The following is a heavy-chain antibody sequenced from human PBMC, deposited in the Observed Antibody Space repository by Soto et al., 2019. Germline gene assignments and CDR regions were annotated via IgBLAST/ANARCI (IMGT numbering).Heavy chain of an antibody. J-gene: IGHJ5*02. CDR2: IYSGGST. CDR1: GFTVSSNY. Sequence: GGSLRLSCAASGFTVSSNYMSWVRQAPGKGLEWVSVIYSGGSTYYADSVKGRFTISRHNSKNTLYLQMNSLRAEDTAVYYCARQSPEYSSSYHLWGQGTLVTVSS. V-gene: IGHV3-53*04. CDR3: ARQSPEYSSSYHL. D-gene: IGHD6-6*01.